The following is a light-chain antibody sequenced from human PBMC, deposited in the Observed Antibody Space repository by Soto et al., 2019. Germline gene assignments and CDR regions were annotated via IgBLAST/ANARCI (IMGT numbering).Light chain of an antibody. Sequence: EMVMTQSPATLSVSPGERVTLSCRASQSVSSNLAWYQQKPGQAPRILIHGESTRATGIPARLSGSGSGTELNLTISRLQPEDFAVYYCQQYKNWPWTFGQGTKVDIK. CDR3: QQYKNWPWT. V-gene: IGKV3-15*01. CDR2: GES. CDR1: QSVSSN. J-gene: IGKJ1*01.